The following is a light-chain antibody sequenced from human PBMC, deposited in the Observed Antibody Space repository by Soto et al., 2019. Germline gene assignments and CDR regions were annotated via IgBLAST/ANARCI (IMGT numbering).Light chain of an antibody. V-gene: IGKV1-8*01. J-gene: IGKJ5*01. CDR1: QGISSY. Sequence: AIRMTQSPSSLSASTGDRVTITCRASQGISSYLAWYQQKPGKAPKLLIYAASTLQSGVPSRFSGSASGTDFTRTISCLQSEDFATYYCRHYYSYKLTCGQGTRQEIK. CDR2: AAS. CDR3: RHYYSYKLT.